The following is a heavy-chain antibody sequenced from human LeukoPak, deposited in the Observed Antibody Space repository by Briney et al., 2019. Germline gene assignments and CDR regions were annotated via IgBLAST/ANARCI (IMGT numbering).Heavy chain of an antibody. Sequence: SETLSLTCTVSDGSISSNSYYWGWIRQPPGKGLEWIANIYYSGNTYYNPSLKSRVTISVDTSKNQFSLKLSSVTAADTAVYYCARGGGMIVVGKTWDQGTLVTVSS. CDR2: IYYSGNT. D-gene: IGHD3-22*01. CDR3: ARGGGMIVVGKT. J-gene: IGHJ5*02. CDR1: DGSISSNSYY. V-gene: IGHV4-39*07.